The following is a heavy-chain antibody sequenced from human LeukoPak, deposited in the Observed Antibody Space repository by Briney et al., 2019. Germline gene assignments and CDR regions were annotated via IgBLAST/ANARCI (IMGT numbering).Heavy chain of an antibody. CDR1: GDSVSSNSAA. CDR2: KYYKSKWYN. V-gene: IGHV6-1*01. CDR3: ARALDYGDISFDY. Sequence: SQTLSLTCAISGDSVSSNSAAWNWIRQSPSGGLEWLGRKYYKSKWYNNYAVSVKSRISINPDTSKNQFSLQLSSVTPEDTAVYFCARALDYGDISFDYWGQGTLVTVSS. J-gene: IGHJ4*02. D-gene: IGHD4-17*01.